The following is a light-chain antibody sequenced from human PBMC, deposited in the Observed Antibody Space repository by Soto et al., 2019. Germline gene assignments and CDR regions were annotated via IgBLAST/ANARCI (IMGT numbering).Light chain of an antibody. CDR3: CSYTSSSTLRV. J-gene: IGLJ2*01. Sequence: QYVLTQPASVSGSPGQSITISCTGTSSDVGGYNYVSWYQQHPGKAPKLMIYDVSNRPSGVANRFSGSKSGNTASLTISGLQSEDEADYYCCSYTSSSTLRVFGGGTKLTVL. V-gene: IGLV2-14*01. CDR2: DVS. CDR1: SSDVGGYNY.